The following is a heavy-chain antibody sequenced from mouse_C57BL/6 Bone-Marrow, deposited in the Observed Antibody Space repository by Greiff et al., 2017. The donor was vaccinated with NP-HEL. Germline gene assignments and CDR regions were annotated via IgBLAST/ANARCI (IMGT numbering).Heavy chain of an antibody. V-gene: IGHV3-6*01. CDR2: ISYDGSN. D-gene: IGHD1-1*01. CDR3: ARGGITTVPFDY. Sequence: DVKLVESGPGLVKPSQSLSLTCSVTGYSITSGYYWNWIRQFPGNKLEWMGYISYDGSNNYNPSLKNRISITRDTSKNQFFLKLNSVTTEDTATYYCARGGITTVPFDYWGQGTTLTVSS. J-gene: IGHJ2*01. CDR1: GYSITSGYY.